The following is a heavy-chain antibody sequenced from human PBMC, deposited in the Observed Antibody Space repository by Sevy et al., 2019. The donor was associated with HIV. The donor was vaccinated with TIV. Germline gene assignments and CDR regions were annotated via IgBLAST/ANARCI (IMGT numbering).Heavy chain of an antibody. CDR3: VREGVGGYSYSLDY. V-gene: IGHV3-7*01. CDR1: GFTFSVYW. D-gene: IGHD5-18*01. CDR2: MKEDGSEK. J-gene: IGHJ4*02. Sequence: GGSLRLSCAASGFTFSVYWMNWVRQAPGKGQEWVATMKEDGSEKYYVDSVKGRFTISRDNAKNSLYLQMNSLRAEDTAVYYCVREGVGGYSYSLDYWGQGTLVTVSS.